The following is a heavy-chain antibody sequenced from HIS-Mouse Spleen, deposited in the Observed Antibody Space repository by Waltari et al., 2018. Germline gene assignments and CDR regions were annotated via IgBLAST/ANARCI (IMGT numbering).Heavy chain of an antibody. V-gene: IGHV3-7*01. J-gene: IGHJ4*02. Sequence: EVQLVESGGGLVQPGGSLRLSCAAWGFTFSSYWKRWVRQAPGKGLEWVANIKQDGSEKYYVDSVKGRFTISRDNAKNSLYLQMNSLRAEDTAVYYCARRYWDGGAAVLDYWGQGTLVTVSS. D-gene: IGHD3-16*01. CDR1: GFTFSSYW. CDR2: IKQDGSEK. CDR3: ARRYWDGGAAVLDY.